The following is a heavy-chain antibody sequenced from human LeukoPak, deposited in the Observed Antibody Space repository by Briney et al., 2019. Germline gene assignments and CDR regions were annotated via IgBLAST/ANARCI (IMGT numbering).Heavy chain of an antibody. V-gene: IGHV3-21*01. CDR1: GFTFSSYS. J-gene: IGHJ4*02. Sequence: GGSLRLSCAASGFTFSSYSMNWVRQAPGKGLEWVSSISSSSYIYYADSVEGRFTISRDNAKNSLYLQMNSLRAEDTAVYYCARDRYYYDSSGYSLPVDYWGQGTLVTVSS. CDR3: ARDRYYYDSSGYSLPVDY. CDR2: ISSSSYI. D-gene: IGHD3-22*01.